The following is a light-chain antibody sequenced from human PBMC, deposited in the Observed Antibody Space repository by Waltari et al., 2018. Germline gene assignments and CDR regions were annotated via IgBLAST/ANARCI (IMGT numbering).Light chain of an antibody. CDR3: QSFDSSPGASV. V-gene: IGLV1-40*01. J-gene: IGLJ3*02. CDR2: GNT. Sequence: QSVLTQPPSMSGAPGQKVTIPCTGGSPNFGAGYDVHWYQQFPGAAPTLLLFGNTTPASEGPGRFSVCKSGAAASRAIAGLQSEDEAVYGCQSFDSSPGASVFGGGTKLTVL. CDR1: SPNFGAGYD.